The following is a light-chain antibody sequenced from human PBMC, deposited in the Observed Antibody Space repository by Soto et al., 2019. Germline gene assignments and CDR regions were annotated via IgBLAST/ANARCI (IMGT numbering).Light chain of an antibody. V-gene: IGKV1-6*01. J-gene: IGKJ5*01. Sequence: AIQMTQSPSSLSASVGDGVTITCRASQGVRNDLGWYQQKPGKAPKLLIYGASILQSGVPSRFSGTGSGTEFTLTISSLQPEDSAIYYCLQNDDYPITFGQGTRLDIK. CDR2: GAS. CDR3: LQNDDYPIT. CDR1: QGVRND.